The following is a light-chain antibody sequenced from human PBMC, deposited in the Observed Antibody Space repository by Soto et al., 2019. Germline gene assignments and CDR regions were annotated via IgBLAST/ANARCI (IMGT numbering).Light chain of an antibody. Sequence: DILLPQSPSTLSASIGDRVTITFRASESVNSWLAWYQQKPGKAPKLLIYAASTLQSGVPSRFSGSGSGTEFTLTISRLQPEDFATYYCQQLNSYPITFGQGTRLEIK. V-gene: IGKV1-9*01. J-gene: IGKJ5*01. CDR3: QQLNSYPIT. CDR2: AAS. CDR1: ESVNSW.